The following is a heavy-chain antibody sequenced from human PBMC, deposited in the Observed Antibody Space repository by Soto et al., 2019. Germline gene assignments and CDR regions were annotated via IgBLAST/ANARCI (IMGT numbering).Heavy chain of an antibody. D-gene: IGHD3-10*01. CDR3: ARDGRNYDGSGSDP. V-gene: IGHV1-18*01. CDR2: CSAYNGNT. Sequence: QVQLVQSGAEVKKPGASVKVSCKASVYTCTSYGISWVRQAPGPGLEWMGGCSAYNGNTNYAQKIQGRDTLTTDTYTSTAYMELRSLRSDDTAVYYCARDGRNYDGSGSDPWGQGTLVTVSS. CDR1: VYTCTSYG. J-gene: IGHJ5*02.